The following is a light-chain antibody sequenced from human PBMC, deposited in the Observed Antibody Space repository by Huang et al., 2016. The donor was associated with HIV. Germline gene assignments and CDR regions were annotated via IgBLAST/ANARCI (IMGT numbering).Light chain of an antibody. CDR1: QTIRNS. Sequence: IQMTQSPSSLSASIGDTFTITCRASQTIRNSLNWYQQKPGKAPKLRIFAASRLPDGVPSRFSGSGFGTDFTLTITSLQPEDLSTYYCHQSYNPPYTFGRGTKLEIK. CDR3: HQSYNPPYT. CDR2: AAS. J-gene: IGKJ2*01. V-gene: IGKV1-39*01.